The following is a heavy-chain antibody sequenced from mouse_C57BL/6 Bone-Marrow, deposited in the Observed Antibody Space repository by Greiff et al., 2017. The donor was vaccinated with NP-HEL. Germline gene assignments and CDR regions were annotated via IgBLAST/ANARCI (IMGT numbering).Heavy chain of an antibody. CDR1: GYTFTGYW. V-gene: IGHV1-9*01. CDR2: ILPGSGST. Sequence: QVQLKESEAELMRPGASVKLSCKATGYTFTGYWIEWVKQRPGHGLEWIGEILPGSGSTNYNEKFKGKATFTADISSNTAYMQLSSLTTEDSAIYYCARPFYYGSSYGFDYWGQGTTLTVSS. CDR3: ARPFYYGSSYGFDY. D-gene: IGHD1-1*01. J-gene: IGHJ2*01.